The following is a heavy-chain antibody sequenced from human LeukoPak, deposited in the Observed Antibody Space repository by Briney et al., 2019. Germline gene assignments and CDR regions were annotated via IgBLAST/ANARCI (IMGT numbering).Heavy chain of an antibody. Sequence: GGSLRLSCASSEFTFSTNSMNWARQAPRKGLDGASSISSSSSYIYYADSVKGRFTISRDNAKNSLYLQMNSLRAEDTAVYYCARVGKFDVVVVPAADAFDIWGQGTMVTVSS. V-gene: IGHV3-21*01. J-gene: IGHJ3*02. CDR1: EFTFSTNS. CDR3: ARVGKFDVVVVPAADAFDI. CDR2: ISSSSSYI. D-gene: IGHD2-2*01.